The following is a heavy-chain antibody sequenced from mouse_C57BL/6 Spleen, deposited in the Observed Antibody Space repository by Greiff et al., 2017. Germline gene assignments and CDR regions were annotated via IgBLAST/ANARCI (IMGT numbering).Heavy chain of an antibody. Sequence: EVQVVESEGGLVQPGSSMKLSCTASGFTFSDYYMAWVRQVPEKGLEWVANINYDGSSTYYLDSLKSRFIISRDNAKNILYLQMSSLKSEDTATYYCARDRITTVVEGFDVWGTGTTVTVSS. D-gene: IGHD1-1*01. V-gene: IGHV5-16*01. CDR2: INYDGSST. J-gene: IGHJ1*03. CDR1: GFTFSDYY. CDR3: ARDRITTVVEGFDV.